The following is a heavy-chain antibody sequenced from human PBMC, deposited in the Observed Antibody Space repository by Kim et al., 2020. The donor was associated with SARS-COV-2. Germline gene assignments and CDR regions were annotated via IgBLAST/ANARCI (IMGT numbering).Heavy chain of an antibody. CDR1: GFTFGDYA. Sequence: GGSLRLSCAASGFTFGDYAMHWVRQAPGKGLEWVSGISWNSGSIGYADSVKGRFTISRDNAKNSLYLQMNSLRAEDTALYYCAKDSRITMVRGVTSQHSDPLFDPWGQGTLVTVSS. CDR3: AKDSRITMVRGVTSQHSDPLFDP. V-gene: IGHV3-9*01. CDR2: ISWNSGSI. D-gene: IGHD3-10*01. J-gene: IGHJ5*02.